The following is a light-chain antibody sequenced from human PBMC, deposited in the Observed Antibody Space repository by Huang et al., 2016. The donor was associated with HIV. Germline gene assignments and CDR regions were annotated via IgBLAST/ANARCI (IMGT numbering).Light chain of an antibody. CDR3: QQYHSSWT. CDR2: AAS. V-gene: IGKV1-NL1*01. Sequence: DIQMTQSPLSLSASVGDRVTITCRASQGIGNSLAWYQQKPGKAPKLLVYAASRLESGVPSWFSGSGSGTNFTLTISSLQPEDFATYYCQQYHSSWTFGQGTKVEIK. CDR1: QGIGNS. J-gene: IGKJ1*01.